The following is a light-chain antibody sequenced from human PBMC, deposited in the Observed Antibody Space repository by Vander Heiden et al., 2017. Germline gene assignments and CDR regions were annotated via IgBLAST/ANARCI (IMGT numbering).Light chain of an antibody. J-gene: IGKJ3*01. CDR3: QQIHSTPFT. Sequence: DIQMTQSPSSLSASVGDRVTITCRASQSISSYLNWYQQKPGKVPKLLIYAASSLQSGVPSRFSGSGSGTDFTLTISSLQAEDFATYYCQQIHSTPFTFGPGTKVDIK. V-gene: IGKV1-39*01. CDR1: QSISSY. CDR2: AAS.